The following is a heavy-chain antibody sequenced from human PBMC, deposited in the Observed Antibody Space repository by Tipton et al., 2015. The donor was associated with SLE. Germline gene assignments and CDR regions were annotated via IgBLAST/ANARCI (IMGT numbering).Heavy chain of an antibody. Sequence: RSLRLSCAASGFTFSSYGMHWVRQAPGKGLEWVSLISYDGSNKYYADSVKGRFTISRDNSKNTLYLQMNSLRAEDTAVYYCAKDPHDYGDRVLPDFDHWGQGTLVTVSS. J-gene: IGHJ4*02. V-gene: IGHV3-30*18. CDR3: AKDPHDYGDRVLPDFDH. D-gene: IGHD4-17*01. CDR1: GFTFSSYG. CDR2: ISYDGSNK.